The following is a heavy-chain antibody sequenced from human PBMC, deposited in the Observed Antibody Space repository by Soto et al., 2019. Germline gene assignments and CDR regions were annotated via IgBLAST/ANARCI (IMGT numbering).Heavy chain of an antibody. V-gene: IGHV4-39*01. CDR1: GGSISSSSYY. D-gene: IGHD3-10*01. Sequence: SETLSLTCTVSGGSISSSSYYWGWIRQPPGKGLEWIGTVYYSGSTNYNPSLQSRVTISVDTSQNQFSLRLTSVTAADTAVYYCARHRWGSGSYSGLLDFWGLGTLVTVSS. CDR3: ARHRWGSGSYSGLLDF. CDR2: VYYSGST. J-gene: IGHJ4*02.